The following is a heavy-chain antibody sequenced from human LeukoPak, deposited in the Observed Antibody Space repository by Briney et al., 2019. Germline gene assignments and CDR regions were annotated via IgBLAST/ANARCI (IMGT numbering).Heavy chain of an antibody. CDR1: GFTFSSYG. CDR3: AKALRKWFGESRTVDY. CDR2: ISYDGSNK. Sequence: GRSLRLSCAASGFTFSSYGMHWVRQAPGKGLEWVAVISYDGSNKYYADSVKGRFTISRDNSKNTLYLQMNSLRAEDTTVYYCAKALRKWFGESRTVDYWGQGTLVTVSS. D-gene: IGHD3-10*01. V-gene: IGHV3-30*18. J-gene: IGHJ4*02.